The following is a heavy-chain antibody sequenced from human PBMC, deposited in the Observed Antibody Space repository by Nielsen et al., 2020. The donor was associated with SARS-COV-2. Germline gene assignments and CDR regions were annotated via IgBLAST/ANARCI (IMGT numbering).Heavy chain of an antibody. CDR2: IIPIFGTA. CDR3: AREVVVVPYYYYYGMDV. CDR1: GGTFSSYA. J-gene: IGHJ6*02. Sequence: SVKVSCKASGGTFSSYAISWVRQAPGQGLEWMGGIIPIFGTANYAQKFQGRVTITADESTSTAYMELSSLRSEDTAVYYCAREVVVVPYYYYYGMDVWGQGATVTVSS. V-gene: IGHV1-69*13. D-gene: IGHD2-2*01.